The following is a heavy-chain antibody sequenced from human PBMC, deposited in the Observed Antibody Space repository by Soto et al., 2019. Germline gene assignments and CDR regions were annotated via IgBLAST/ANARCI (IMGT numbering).Heavy chain of an antibody. CDR3: ARDKVDTAMDLGYWFDP. CDR1: GYTFTSYD. Sequence: QVQLVQSGAEVKKPGASVKVSCKASGYTFTSYDINWVRQATGQGLEWMGWMNPNSGNTGYAQKFQGRVTMTRNTSISTAYMELSSLRSEDTAVYYCARDKVDTAMDLGYWFDPWGQGTLVTVSS. V-gene: IGHV1-8*01. D-gene: IGHD5-18*01. CDR2: MNPNSGNT. J-gene: IGHJ5*02.